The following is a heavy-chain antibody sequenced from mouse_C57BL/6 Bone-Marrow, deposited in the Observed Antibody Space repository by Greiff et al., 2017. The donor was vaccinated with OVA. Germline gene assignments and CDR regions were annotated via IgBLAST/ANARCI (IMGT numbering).Heavy chain of an antibody. CDR3: ARAYGSSSWFAY. CDR2: IYPGDGDT. J-gene: IGHJ3*01. Sequence: VQLQQSGPELVKPGASVKISCKASGYAFSSSWMNWVKQRPGKGLEWIGRIYPGDGDTNYNGKFKGKATLTADKSSSTAYMQLSSLTSEDSAVYFCARAYGSSSWFAYWGQGTLVTVSA. V-gene: IGHV1-82*01. D-gene: IGHD1-1*01. CDR1: GYAFSSSW.